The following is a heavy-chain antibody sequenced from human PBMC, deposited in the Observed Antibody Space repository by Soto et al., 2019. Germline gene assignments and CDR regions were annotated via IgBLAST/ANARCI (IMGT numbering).Heavy chain of an antibody. Sequence: PSDTLSLTCNFHNLSITKHYWSWIPQATRRGLQWIRYISSSGVPFYTPSLKSRLSISVDRSKNHFSLALTSVTAADTATYYCARLFIVGAPGSYYTGLDVWGQGTTVT. CDR2: ISSSGVP. CDR3: ARLFIVGAPGSYYTGLDV. J-gene: IGHJ6*02. CDR1: NLSITKHY. V-gene: IGHV4-59*07. D-gene: IGHD1-26*01.